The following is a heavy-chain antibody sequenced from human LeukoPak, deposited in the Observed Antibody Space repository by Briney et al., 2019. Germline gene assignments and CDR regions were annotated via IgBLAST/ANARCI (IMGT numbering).Heavy chain of an antibody. CDR3: ARVPRETTDSSMAIDI. J-gene: IGHJ3*02. Sequence: ASVKVSCKASGYTFTSYYMHWVRQAPGQGLEWMGIINPSGGSTSYAQKFQGRVTMTRDMSTSTVYMELSSLRSEDTAVYYCARVPRETTDSSMAIDIWGQGTMVTVSS. D-gene: IGHD4-11*01. CDR1: GYTFTSYY. V-gene: IGHV1-46*01. CDR2: INPSGGST.